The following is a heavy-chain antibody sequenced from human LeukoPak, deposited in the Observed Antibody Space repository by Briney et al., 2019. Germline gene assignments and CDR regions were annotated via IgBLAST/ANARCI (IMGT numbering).Heavy chain of an antibody. CDR1: GYTFTAYY. D-gene: IGHD3-16*01. CDR2: INPNTGGT. J-gene: IGHJ4*02. Sequence: ASVKVSCRASGYTFTAYYMHWVRQAPGQGLEWMGRINPNTGGTNYAQKFQGRVTMTGDSSISTAYMELSRLTSDDTAVYYCARIGGAHNFDYWGQGTLVTVSS. CDR3: ARIGGAHNFDY. V-gene: IGHV1-2*06.